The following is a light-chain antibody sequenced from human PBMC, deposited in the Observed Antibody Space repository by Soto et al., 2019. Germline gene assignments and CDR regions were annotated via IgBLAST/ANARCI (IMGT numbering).Light chain of an antibody. CDR2: DAS. CDR3: LQYKSYSPYT. CDR1: QRISNW. Sequence: DVQMTQSPSTLSASVGDRVTITCRASQRISNWLAWYQQKPGKAPKLLIYDASSLESGVPSRFSGSGSGTEFTLTISSLQPDDFATYYCLQYKSYSPYTFGQGTKVAIK. V-gene: IGKV1-5*01. J-gene: IGKJ2*01.